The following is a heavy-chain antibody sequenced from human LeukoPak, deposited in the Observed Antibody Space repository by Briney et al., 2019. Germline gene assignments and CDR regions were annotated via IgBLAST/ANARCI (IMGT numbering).Heavy chain of an antibody. CDR2: ISGSGGST. CDR3: AKDILWFGELLPRDY. J-gene: IGHJ4*02. Sequence: GGSLRLSCAASGFTFSSYAMSWVRQAPGRGREGVSAISGSGGSTYYADSVKGRFTISRGNSKNTLYLQMNSLRAEDTAVYYCAKDILWFGELLPRDYWGQGTLVTVSS. CDR1: GFTFSSYA. V-gene: IGHV3-23*01. D-gene: IGHD3-10*01.